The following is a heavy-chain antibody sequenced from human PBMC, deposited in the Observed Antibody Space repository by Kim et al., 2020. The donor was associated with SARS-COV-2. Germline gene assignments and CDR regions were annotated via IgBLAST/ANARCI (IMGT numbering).Heavy chain of an antibody. J-gene: IGHJ4*02. CDR2: INPNSGGT. D-gene: IGHD2-15*01. CDR3: ARTIYCSGGSCYRYYFDY. CDR1: GYTFTGYY. V-gene: IGHV1-2*02. Sequence: ASVKVSCKASGYTFTGYYMHWVRQAPGQGLEWMGWINPNSGGTNYAQKFQGRVTMTRDTSISTAYMELSRLRSDDTAVYYCARTIYCSGGSCYRYYFDYWGQGTLVTVSS.